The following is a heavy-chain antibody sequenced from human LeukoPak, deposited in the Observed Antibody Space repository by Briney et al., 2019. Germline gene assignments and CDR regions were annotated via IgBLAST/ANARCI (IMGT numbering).Heavy chain of an antibody. CDR1: GGSISSSSYY. V-gene: IGHV4-39*07. D-gene: IGHD3-22*01. CDR2: IYHSGST. J-gene: IGHJ4*02. CDR3: ARDGYDSSGYYYYY. Sequence: SETLSLTCTVSGGSISSSSYYWGWIRQPPGKGLEWIGSIYHSGSTYYNPSLKSRVTISVDTSKNQFSLKLSSVTAADTAVYYCARDGYDSSGYYYYYWGQGTLVTVSS.